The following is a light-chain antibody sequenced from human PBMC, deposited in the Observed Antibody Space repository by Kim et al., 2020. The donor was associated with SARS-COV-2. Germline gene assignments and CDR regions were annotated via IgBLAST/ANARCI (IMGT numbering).Light chain of an antibody. CDR1: SSDVGGYNY. J-gene: IGLJ2*01. Sequence: QSALTQPRSVSGSPGQSVTISCTGTSSDVGGYNYVSWYQQHPGKAPKLMIYDVSKRPSGVPDRFSGSKSGNTASLTISGLQAEDEADYYCSSYTTSSTHVVFGGGTQLTVL. CDR3: SSYTTSSTHVV. CDR2: DVS. V-gene: IGLV2-11*01.